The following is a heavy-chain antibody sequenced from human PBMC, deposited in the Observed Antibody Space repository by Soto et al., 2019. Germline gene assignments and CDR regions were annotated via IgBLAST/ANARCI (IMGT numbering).Heavy chain of an antibody. CDR3: ARVHVDTAMVFFDY. D-gene: IGHD5-18*01. Sequence: SETLSLTCTVSGGSISSYYWSWIRQPPGKGLEWIGYIYYSGSTNYNPSLKSRVTISVDTSKNQFSLKLSSVTAADTAVYYCARVHVDTAMVFFDYWGQGTLVTVSS. CDR2: IYYSGST. CDR1: GGSISSYY. V-gene: IGHV4-59*01. J-gene: IGHJ4*02.